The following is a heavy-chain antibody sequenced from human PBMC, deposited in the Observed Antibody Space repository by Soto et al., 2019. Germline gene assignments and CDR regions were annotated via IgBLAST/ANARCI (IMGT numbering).Heavy chain of an antibody. CDR1: GGSVFRSHW. V-gene: IGHV4-4*02. CDR3: ARVVLSITRGAFDA. J-gene: IGHJ3*01. Sequence: QVQLQESGSGPVKPTGTLSLTCAVSGGSVFRSHWWTWVRQSQGKGLKYIGEISHSGTSNSNPSLKSRVILVLDRSKNHFSLTLTSLTAADTAVYYCARVVLSITRGAFDAWGQGTPVLVSS. D-gene: IGHD5-12*01. CDR2: ISHSGTS.